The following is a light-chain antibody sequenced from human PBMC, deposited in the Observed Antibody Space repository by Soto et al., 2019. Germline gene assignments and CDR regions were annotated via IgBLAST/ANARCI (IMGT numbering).Light chain of an antibody. V-gene: IGKV3-11*01. CDR2: GIS. CDR1: QTFDT. CDR3: QQRSYWALT. J-gene: IGKJ4*01. Sequence: DIVLTQSPATLSLSPGERATLSSTASQTFDTLAWYQQKPGQAPRLFIYGISNRATDIPARFSGSGSGTDFTLTISSLEPEDFAVYDCQQRSYWALTVGGGTKV.